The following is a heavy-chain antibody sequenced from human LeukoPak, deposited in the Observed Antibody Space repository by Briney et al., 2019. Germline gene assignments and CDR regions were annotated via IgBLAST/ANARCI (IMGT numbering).Heavy chain of an antibody. J-gene: IGHJ6*02. V-gene: IGHV3-53*04. CDR3: GTAGSSELLWDYAMDV. Sequence: GGSLRLSCAASGFTVSSNYMSWVRQAPGKGLEWVSLIYAGGSKYYADAVKGRLTISRHNSKNTLQLQMNSLRVEDTAVYYCGTAGSSELLWDYAMDVWGQGTTVTVSS. CDR2: IYAGGSK. D-gene: IGHD3-10*01. CDR1: GFTVSSNY.